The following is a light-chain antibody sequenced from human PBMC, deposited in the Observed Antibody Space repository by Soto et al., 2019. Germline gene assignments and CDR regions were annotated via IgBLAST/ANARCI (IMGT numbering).Light chain of an antibody. Sequence: EFVLTQSPGPLSLSPWRTTTLSCSASQIFSSTSLAWYQQKPGQAPRLLIYGVSTRATGIPTRFSGSGSGRQFTLTISSLQSEDFAVYYCQQYNNWPQTFGQGTKVDIK. CDR3: QQYNNWPQT. CDR1: QIFSST. CDR2: GVS. V-gene: IGKV3-15*01. J-gene: IGKJ1*01.